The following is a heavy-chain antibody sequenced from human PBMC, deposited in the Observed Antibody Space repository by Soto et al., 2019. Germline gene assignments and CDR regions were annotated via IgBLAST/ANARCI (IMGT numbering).Heavy chain of an antibody. CDR2: SIPVFDTT. CDR1: GGTFSSYA. Sequence: QVQLVQSGAEVKKPGSSVKVSCKVSGGTFSSYAISWVRQAPGQGLEWMGGSIPVFDTTNYAQKFQGRVTITADESASTAYMELSSLRSEDTAVYYCARATTVITVAYFDSWGQGTLVTVSS. CDR3: ARATTVITVAYFDS. J-gene: IGHJ4*02. D-gene: IGHD4-17*01. V-gene: IGHV1-69*12.